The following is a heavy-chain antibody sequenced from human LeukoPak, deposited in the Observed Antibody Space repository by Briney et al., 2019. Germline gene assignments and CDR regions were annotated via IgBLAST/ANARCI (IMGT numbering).Heavy chain of an antibody. D-gene: IGHD3/OR15-3a*01. J-gene: IGHJ4*02. V-gene: IGHV4-61*02. CDR1: GGSISSGSYY. CDR2: IYTSGST. Sequence: SQTLSLTCTVSGGSISSGSYYWSWIRQPAGKGLEWIGRIYTSGSTNYNPSLKSRVTISVDTSKNQFSLRLSSVTAADTAVYYCARHDLPLTFDYWGQGSLVTVSS. CDR3: ARHDLPLTFDY.